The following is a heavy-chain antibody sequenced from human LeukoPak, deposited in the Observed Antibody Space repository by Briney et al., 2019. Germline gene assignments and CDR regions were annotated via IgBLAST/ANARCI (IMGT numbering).Heavy chain of an antibody. CDR3: AKLAKYGSGSPIDY. CDR1: GLTLTSYA. Sequence: GGSLSLSWAASGLTLTSYAMSWARHAAGRGLEWVSSISSSGGSTYYADPVKARVTISRDNSKNTLYLQMKSLRAEDTAVYYCAKLAKYGSGSPIDYWGQGTLVTVSS. J-gene: IGHJ4*02. V-gene: IGHV3-23*01. CDR2: ISSSGGST. D-gene: IGHD3-10*01.